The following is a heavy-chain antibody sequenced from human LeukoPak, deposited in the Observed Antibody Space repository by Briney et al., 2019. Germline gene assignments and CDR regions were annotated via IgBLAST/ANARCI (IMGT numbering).Heavy chain of an antibody. Sequence: GGSLRLSCAASGFTFDDYAMHWVRQAPGKGLEWVSGISWNSGSIDYADSVKGRFSISRDNARNSLFLQINSLRPEDMAFYYCAKSGYSNGWYAIDYWGQGTLVTVSS. CDR2: ISWNSGSI. V-gene: IGHV3-9*03. J-gene: IGHJ4*02. CDR3: AKSGYSNGWYAIDY. D-gene: IGHD6-19*01. CDR1: GFTFDDYA.